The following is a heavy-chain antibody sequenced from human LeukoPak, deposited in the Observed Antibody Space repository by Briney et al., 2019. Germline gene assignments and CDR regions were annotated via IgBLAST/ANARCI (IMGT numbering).Heavy chain of an antibody. CDR2: INLEGSST. CDR1: GFTFSSYW. D-gene: IGHD1-26*01. Sequence: GGSLRLSCTISGFTFSSYWMHWVHQAPGKGLVWVSRINLEGSSTNYADSVKGRFTISRDNSKNTLYLQMNSLRAEDTAVYYCAKDIPLRIVGATDFDYWGQGTLVTVSS. CDR3: AKDIPLRIVGATDFDY. V-gene: IGHV3-74*01. J-gene: IGHJ4*02.